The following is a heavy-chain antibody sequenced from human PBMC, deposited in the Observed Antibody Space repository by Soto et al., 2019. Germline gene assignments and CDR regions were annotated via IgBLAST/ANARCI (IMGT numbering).Heavy chain of an antibody. CDR2: ISYDGSNK. D-gene: IGHD3-3*01. CDR3: AKEGGPITIFGETYYYYGMDV. V-gene: IGHV3-30*18. Sequence: GGSLRLSCAASGFTFSSYVMHWVRQAPGKGLEWVAVISYDGSNKYYADSVKGRFTISRDNSKNTLYLQMNSLRAEDTAVYYCAKEGGPITIFGETYYYYGMDVWGQGTTVTVSS. J-gene: IGHJ6*02. CDR1: GFTFSSYV.